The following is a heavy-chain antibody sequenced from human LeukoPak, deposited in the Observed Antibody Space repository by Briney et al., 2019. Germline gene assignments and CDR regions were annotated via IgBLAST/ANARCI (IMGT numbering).Heavy chain of an antibody. J-gene: IGHJ4*02. CDR1: RFTFSTHQ. CDR3: AREFALGPY. V-gene: IGHV3-7*01. D-gene: IGHD1-26*01. Sequence: PGGSLRLSCAASRFTFSTHQMSWLRQAPGGGREWVTNIKHDGREKYYVDSVKGRFTIYRDNAKNSFYLHMKSLSAEDTSVYHCAREFALGPYWGEGTLVTVSS. CDR2: IKHDGREK.